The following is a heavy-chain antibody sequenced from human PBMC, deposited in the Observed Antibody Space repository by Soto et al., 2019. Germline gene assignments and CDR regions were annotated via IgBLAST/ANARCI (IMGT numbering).Heavy chain of an antibody. CDR3: ARQEYSSGWHKKAGYYFDY. D-gene: IGHD6-19*01. CDR2: IYYSGST. Sequence: PSETLSLTCTVSGGSISSSSYYWGWIRQPPGKGLEWIGSIYYSGSTYYNPSLKSRVTISVDTSKNQFSLKLSSVTAADTAVYYCARQEYSSGWHKKAGYYFDYWGQGTLVTVSS. V-gene: IGHV4-39*01. J-gene: IGHJ4*02. CDR1: GGSISSSSYY.